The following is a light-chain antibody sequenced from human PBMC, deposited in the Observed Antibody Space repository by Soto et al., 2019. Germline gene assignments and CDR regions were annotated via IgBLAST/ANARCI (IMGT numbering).Light chain of an antibody. J-gene: IGLJ2*01. CDR1: YSNIGSNT. CDR2: SNN. CDR3: AAWDDSLIGQGV. Sequence: QLVLTQPPSASGTPGQRVTISCSGSYSNIGSNTVNWYQQLPGSAPKLLIYSNNQRPSGVPDRFSGSKSGTSASLAISGLQSEDEADYYCAAWDDSLIGQGVFGGGTQLTVL. V-gene: IGLV1-44*01.